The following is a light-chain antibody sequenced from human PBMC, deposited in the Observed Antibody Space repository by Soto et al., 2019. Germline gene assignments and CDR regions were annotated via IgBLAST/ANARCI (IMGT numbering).Light chain of an antibody. J-gene: IGLJ3*02. CDR3: SSYGASSTL. Sequence: QSALTQPASLSGSPGQSITISCTGTSSDIGSYNYVSWYQQHPGKAPKLMIFDVSYRPSGISDRFSGSKSGNPASLTISGLQPEDEADYYCSSYGASSTLFGGGTKLTVL. CDR1: SSDIGSYNY. V-gene: IGLV2-14*03. CDR2: DVS.